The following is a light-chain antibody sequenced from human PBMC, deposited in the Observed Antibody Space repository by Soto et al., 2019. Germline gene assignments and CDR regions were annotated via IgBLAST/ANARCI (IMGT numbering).Light chain of an antibody. CDR3: QSYDNYNVV. V-gene: IGLV6-57*04. Sequence: NFMLTQPHSVSESPGKTVTISCTRSSGNIASKYVQWYQQRPGSAPSTVIYEYYERPSGVPDRFSGAIDSSSNSASLTISGLKPEDEADYYCQSYDNYNVVFGGGTKVTVL. J-gene: IGLJ2*01. CDR2: EYY. CDR1: SGNIASKY.